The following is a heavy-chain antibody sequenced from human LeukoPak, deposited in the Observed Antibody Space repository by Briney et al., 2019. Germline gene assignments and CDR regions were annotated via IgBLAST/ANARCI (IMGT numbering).Heavy chain of an antibody. CDR3: ARGSGRNGWFDP. J-gene: IGHJ5*02. CDR1: VFTFRGMW. CDR2: INVGGSTT. D-gene: IGHD2-8*01. V-gene: IGHV3-74*01. Sequence: PRRSVRPSSSAAVFTFRGMWIHSGRQGPGKGLIWVSHINVGGSTTSYADSVKGRFTISRDNAKNTLYLQMNSLRANDTAVYYCARGSGRNGWFDPWGQGTLVTVSS.